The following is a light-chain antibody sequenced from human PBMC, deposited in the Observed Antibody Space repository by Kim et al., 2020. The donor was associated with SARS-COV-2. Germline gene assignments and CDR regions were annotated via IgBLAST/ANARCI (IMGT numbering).Light chain of an antibody. CDR3: QSYDSSKVV. J-gene: IGLJ2*01. CDR2: EDD. CDR1: SGSIGSNY. V-gene: IGLV6-57*04. Sequence: NFMLTQPHSVSESPGKTVTISCTRSSGSIGSNYVQWYQQRPGSAPTTVIFEDDQRPSGVPDRFSGSIDSSSNSASLTISGLKTEDEADYYCQSYDSSKVVLGGGTKLTAL.